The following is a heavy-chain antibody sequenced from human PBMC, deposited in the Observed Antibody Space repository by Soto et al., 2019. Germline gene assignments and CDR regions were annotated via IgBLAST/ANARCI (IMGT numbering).Heavy chain of an antibody. CDR3: ARDQYSGSYLYYYGVDV. D-gene: IGHD1-26*01. CDR1: GGPLSSYA. V-gene: IGHV1-69*01. CDR2: IIPIFGTA. Sequence: SVKVACKASGGPLSSYASIWVRQAPGQGLEWMGGIIPIFGTANYAQKFQGRVTITADESTSTAYMELSSLRSEDTAVYYCARDQYSGSYLYYYGVDVWGQGTTVTVSS. J-gene: IGHJ6*02.